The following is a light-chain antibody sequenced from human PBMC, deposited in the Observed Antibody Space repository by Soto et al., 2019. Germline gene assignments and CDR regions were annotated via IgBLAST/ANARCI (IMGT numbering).Light chain of an antibody. V-gene: IGLV2-8*01. J-gene: IGLJ1*01. CDR3: SSYVGTNSYV. Sequence: QSALTQPPSASGSPGQSVTISCTGTSSDVGGYNYVSWYQHHPGKAPKLIIYEVYKRPSGVPDRFSGSKSGNTAALTVSGLQAEDEADYYCSSYVGTNSYVVGTRTKVTVL. CDR2: EVY. CDR1: SSDVGGYNY.